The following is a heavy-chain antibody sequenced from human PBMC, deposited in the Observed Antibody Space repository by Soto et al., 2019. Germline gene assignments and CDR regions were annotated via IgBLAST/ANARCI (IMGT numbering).Heavy chain of an antibody. Sequence: VQLVESGGGVVQPGRSLRLSCAASGFTFSNHGMYWVRQAPGKGLEWVASISSSTSYVYYADSVKGRFSTSRDNAKNILYLEMYGLRTEDTAVYYCARDPSEGRVGNWFESWGQGTLVTVSS. V-gene: IGHV3-21*06. CDR3: ARDPSEGRVGNWFES. D-gene: IGHD2-2*01. CDR2: ISSSTSYV. J-gene: IGHJ5*01. CDR1: GFTFSNHG.